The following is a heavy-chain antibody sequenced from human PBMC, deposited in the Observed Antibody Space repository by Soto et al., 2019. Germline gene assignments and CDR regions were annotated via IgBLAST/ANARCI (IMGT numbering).Heavy chain of an antibody. V-gene: IGHV3-13*01. J-gene: IGHJ3*02. D-gene: IGHD3-3*01. CDR1: GFTFSSYD. CDR3: ARGRRYDFWSATSHVDAFDI. CDR2: IGTAGDT. Sequence: GGSLRLSCAASGFTFSSYDMHWVRQATGKGLEWVSAIGTAGDTYYPGSVKGRFTISRENAKNSLYLQMNSLRAGDTAVYHCARGRRYDFWSATSHVDAFDIWGQGTMVTVSS.